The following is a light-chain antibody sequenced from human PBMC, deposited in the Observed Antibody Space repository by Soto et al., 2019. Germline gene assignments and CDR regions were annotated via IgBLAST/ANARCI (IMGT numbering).Light chain of an antibody. CDR1: SGSVSTSYY. CDR2: GTN. V-gene: IGLV8-61*01. CDR3: VLYMGSGIRV. Sequence: QTVVTQEPSFSVSPGGTVTLTCGLSSGSVSTSYYPSWYQQTPGQAPRTLIYGTNTRSSGVPDRFSGSILGNKAALTVTGAEADDESDYCCVLYMGSGIRVFGGGTKLTVL. J-gene: IGLJ3*02.